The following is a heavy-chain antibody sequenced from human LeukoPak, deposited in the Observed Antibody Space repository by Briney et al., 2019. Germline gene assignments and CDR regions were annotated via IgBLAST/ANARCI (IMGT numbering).Heavy chain of an antibody. CDR3: ARDSPPEPTAAGTGY. Sequence: SETLSLTCAVYGGSFSHYYWSWIRQPPGKGLEWIGEINHSGDTNYNPSLKSRVTISVDTSKNQFSLKLSSVTAADTAVYYCARDSPPEPTAAGTGYWGQGTLVTVSS. V-gene: IGHV4-34*01. D-gene: IGHD6-13*01. CDR2: INHSGDT. J-gene: IGHJ4*02. CDR1: GGSFSHYY.